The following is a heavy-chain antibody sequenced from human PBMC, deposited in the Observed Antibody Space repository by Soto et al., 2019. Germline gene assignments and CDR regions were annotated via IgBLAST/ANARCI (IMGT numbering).Heavy chain of an antibody. CDR2: IYSSGGT. Sequence: SETLSLTCTVSGGAISCYYWTWIRQPAGKGLEWIGRIYSSGGTKYNPSLKSRVDMSLDMSKNQFSLRLNSVTAADTAVYYCARGQRFSDSFDPWGQGTLVTVSS. V-gene: IGHV4-4*07. CDR1: GGAISCYY. D-gene: IGHD3-3*01. J-gene: IGHJ5*02. CDR3: ARGQRFSDSFDP.